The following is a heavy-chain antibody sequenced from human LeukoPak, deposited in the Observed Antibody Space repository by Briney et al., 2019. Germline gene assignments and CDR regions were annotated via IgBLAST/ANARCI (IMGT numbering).Heavy chain of an antibody. CDR2: IYYSGST. D-gene: IGHD3-22*01. V-gene: IGHV4-30-4*01. Sequence: PPETLSLTCTVSGGSISSGDYYWSWIRQPPGKGLEWIGYIYYSGSTYYNPSLKSRVTISVDTSKNQFSLKLSSVTAADTAVYYCARDAKDYYDSSGLDAFDIWGQGTMVTVSS. J-gene: IGHJ3*02. CDR3: ARDAKDYYDSSGLDAFDI. CDR1: GGSISSGDYY.